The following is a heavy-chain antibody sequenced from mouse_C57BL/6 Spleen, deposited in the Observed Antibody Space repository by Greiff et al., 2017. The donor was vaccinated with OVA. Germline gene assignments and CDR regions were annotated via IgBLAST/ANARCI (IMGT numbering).Heavy chain of an antibody. CDR2: IYPRDGST. D-gene: IGHD3-3*01. Sequence: QVQLQQSGPELVKPGASVKLSCKASGYTFTSYDINWVKQRPGQGLEWIGWIYPRDGSTKYNEKFKGKATLTVDTSSSTAYMELHSLTSEDSAVYFCARATGTGGFVYWGKGTLVTVSA. CDR3: ARATGTGGFVY. J-gene: IGHJ3*01. CDR1: GYTFTSYD. V-gene: IGHV1-85*01.